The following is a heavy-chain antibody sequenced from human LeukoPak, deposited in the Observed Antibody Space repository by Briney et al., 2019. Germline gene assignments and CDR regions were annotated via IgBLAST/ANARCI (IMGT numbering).Heavy chain of an antibody. D-gene: IGHD4-11*01. V-gene: IGHV4-4*07. CDR3: ARPLEGYSNYYYYYMDV. CDR2: IYTSGST. Sequence: RPSETLSLTCTVSGGSISSYYWSWIRQPAGKGLEWIGRIYTSGSTNYNPSLKSRVTISVDTSKNQFSLKLSSVTAADTAVYYCARPLEGYSNYYYYYMDVWGKGATVTVSS. J-gene: IGHJ6*03. CDR1: GGSISSYY.